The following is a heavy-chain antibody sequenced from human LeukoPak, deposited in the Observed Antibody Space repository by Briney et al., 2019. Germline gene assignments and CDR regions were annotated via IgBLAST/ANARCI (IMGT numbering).Heavy chain of an antibody. CDR2: ISGSGGST. D-gene: IGHD6-13*01. Sequence: GGSLRLSCAASGFTFSSYAMSWVRQAPGKGLEWVSAISGSGGSTYYADSVKGRFTISRDNSKNTLYLQMNSLRAEDTAVYYCAKAAAPGTSYYYVMDVWGQGTTVTVSS. J-gene: IGHJ6*02. CDR1: GFTFSSYA. V-gene: IGHV3-23*01. CDR3: AKAAAPGTSYYYVMDV.